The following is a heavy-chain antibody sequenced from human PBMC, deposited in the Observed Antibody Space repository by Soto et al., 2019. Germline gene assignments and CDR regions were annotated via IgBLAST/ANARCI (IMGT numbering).Heavy chain of an antibody. J-gene: IGHJ4*02. D-gene: IGHD3-3*01. V-gene: IGHV3-9*01. Sequence: DAQLVESGGGLVQPGRSLRLSCAGSGFIFDDFAIHWVRQAPGKGLEWVSGISWNSDSIGYADSVKGRFTISRDNAKNALYLQMNSLRVEDTALYYCTKVGGLYDFWSGPLHFDLWGQGTRVTVSS. CDR3: TKVGGLYDFWSGPLHFDL. CDR2: ISWNSDSI. CDR1: GFIFDDFA.